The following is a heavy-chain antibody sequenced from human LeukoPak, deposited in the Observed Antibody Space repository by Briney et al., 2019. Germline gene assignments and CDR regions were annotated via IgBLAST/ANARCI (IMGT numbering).Heavy chain of an antibody. D-gene: IGHD2-2*02. CDR2: IYYSGST. CDR3: ARAGEGYCSSTSCYTGGFDY. J-gene: IGHJ4*02. Sequence: PSQTLSLTCTVSGGSISSGDYYWSWIRQPPGKGLEWIGYIYYSGSTYYNPSLKSRVTISVDMSKNQFSLKLSSVTAADTAVYYCARAGEGYCSSTSCYTGGFDYWGQGTLVTVSS. CDR1: GGSISSGDYY. V-gene: IGHV4-30-4*01.